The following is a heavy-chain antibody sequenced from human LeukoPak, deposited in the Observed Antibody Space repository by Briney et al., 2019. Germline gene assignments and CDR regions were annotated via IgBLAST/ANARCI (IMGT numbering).Heavy chain of an antibody. Sequence: ASVKVSCKASGYTFTGYYMHWVRQAPGQGLEWMGWINPNSGGTNYAQKFQGRVTMTRDTSISTAYMELSSLRSDDTAVYYCARAWFGEFEDSYGMDVWGQGTTVTVSS. J-gene: IGHJ6*02. CDR3: ARAWFGEFEDSYGMDV. CDR2: INPNSGGT. D-gene: IGHD3-10*01. CDR1: GYTFTGYY. V-gene: IGHV1-2*02.